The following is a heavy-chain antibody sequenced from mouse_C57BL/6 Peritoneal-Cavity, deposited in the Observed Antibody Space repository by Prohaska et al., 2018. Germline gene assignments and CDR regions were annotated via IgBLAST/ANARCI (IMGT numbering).Heavy chain of an antibody. D-gene: IGHD1-1*01. CDR3: ARWYYGSSFDY. V-gene: IGHV1-69*02. CDR2: IDPSDSYT. CDR1: GYTFTSYW. J-gene: IGHJ2*01. Sequence: KASGYTFTSYWMHWVKQRPGQGLEWIGEIDPSDSYTNYNQKFKGKATLTVDKSSSTAYMQLSSLTSEDSAVYYCARWYYGSSFDYRGQGSTLTV.